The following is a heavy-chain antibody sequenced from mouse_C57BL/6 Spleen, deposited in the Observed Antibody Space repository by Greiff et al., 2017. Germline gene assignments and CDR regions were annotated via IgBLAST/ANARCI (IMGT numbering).Heavy chain of an antibody. CDR1: GFTFTDYY. V-gene: IGHV7-3*01. CDR3: ARYMGLRRDYYAMDY. D-gene: IGHD2-4*01. Sequence: DVKLVESGGGLVQPGGSLSLSCAASGFTFTDYYMSWVRQPPGKALEWLGFIRNKANGYTTEYSASVKGRFTISRDNSQSILYLQMNALRAEDSATYYCARYMGLRRDYYAMDYWGQGTSVTVSS. J-gene: IGHJ4*01. CDR2: IRNKANGYTT.